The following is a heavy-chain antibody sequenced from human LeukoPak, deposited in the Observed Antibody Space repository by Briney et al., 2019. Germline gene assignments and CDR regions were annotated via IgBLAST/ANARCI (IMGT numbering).Heavy chain of an antibody. V-gene: IGHV3-23*01. CDR1: GFTFSSYA. Sequence: GGSLRLSCAASGFTFSSYAMSWVRQAPGKGLEWVSAISGSGGSTYYADSVKGRFTISRDNSKNTLYLQMNSLRAEDTAVYFCAKGRYDSPGEESYWGQGTLVTVSS. D-gene: IGHD3-22*01. J-gene: IGHJ4*02. CDR2: ISGSGGST. CDR3: AKGRYDSPGEESY.